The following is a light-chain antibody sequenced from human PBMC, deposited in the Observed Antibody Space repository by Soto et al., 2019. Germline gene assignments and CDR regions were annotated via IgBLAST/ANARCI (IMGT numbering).Light chain of an antibody. CDR2: EAS. Sequence: DIQMTQSPSPLSASVGDRVYITCRTSQSISSYLNWYQVKPGKAPKLLIYEASTLESGVPSRFSGSGSGTDFTLTISSLQPEDSATYYCQQSYGSPPFTFGPGTRVDI. CDR3: QQSYGSPPFT. V-gene: IGKV1-39*01. J-gene: IGKJ3*01. CDR1: QSISSY.